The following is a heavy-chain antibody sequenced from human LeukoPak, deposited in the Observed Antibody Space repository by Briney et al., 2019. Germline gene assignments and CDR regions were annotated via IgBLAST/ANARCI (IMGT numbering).Heavy chain of an antibody. V-gene: IGHV3-74*01. D-gene: IGHD1-14*01. CDR2: ISRDGTIT. CDR3: ARGWYGPDS. CDR1: GVTLSGHS. Sequence: PGGSLRLPCAASGVTLSGHSMHWVPQATGRGMVWVSGISRDGTITNYADAVKGRFTISRDNAKTTLYLQMNSLRVEDTAVYSCARGWYGPDSCGQGTLVTVSS. J-gene: IGHJ5*01.